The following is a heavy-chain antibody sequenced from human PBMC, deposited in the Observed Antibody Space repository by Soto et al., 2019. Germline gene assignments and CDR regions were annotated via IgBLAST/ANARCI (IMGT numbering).Heavy chain of an antibody. V-gene: IGHV4-34*01. CDR1: GGSFSGYY. Sequence: WETLSLTCAAYGGSFSGYYWSWIRQPPGKGLEWIGEINHSGSTNYNPSLKSRVTISVDTSKNQISLKLSSVTAADSAVDYFARQGGGSSGWYLHGWFDPWGQGTLVT. CDR2: INHSGST. CDR3: ARQGGGSSGWYLHGWFDP. J-gene: IGHJ5*02. D-gene: IGHD6-19*01.